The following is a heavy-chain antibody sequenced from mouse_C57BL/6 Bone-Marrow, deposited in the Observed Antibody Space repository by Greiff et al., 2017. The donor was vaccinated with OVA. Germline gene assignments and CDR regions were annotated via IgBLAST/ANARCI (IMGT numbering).Heavy chain of an antibody. CDR1: GYTFTDYN. CDR2: INPNNGGT. V-gene: IGHV1-18*01. J-gene: IGHJ3*01. CDR3: ARSPFLAY. Sequence: EVKLVESGPELVKPGASVKIPCKASGYTFTDYNMDWVKQSHGKSLEWIGDINPNNGGTIYNQKFKGKATLTVDKSSSTAYMELRSLTSEDAAVYYCARSPFLAYWGQGTLVTVSA.